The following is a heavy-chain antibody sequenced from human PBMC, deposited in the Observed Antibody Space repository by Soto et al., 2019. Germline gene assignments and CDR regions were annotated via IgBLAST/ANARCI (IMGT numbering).Heavy chain of an antibody. D-gene: IGHD6-19*01. J-gene: IGHJ4*02. CDR1: GGSIRNYY. CDR2: IYYTGST. Sequence: QVQLQESGPGLVKPSETLSLTCTVSGGSIRNYYWSWIRQPPGKGLEWIGYIYYTGSTNYNPSLKSRVTMSVDKSENQFSLRLRSVPAADTAIYYCARGRHWLDYWGQGTLVTVSS. V-gene: IGHV4-59*01. CDR3: ARGRHWLDY.